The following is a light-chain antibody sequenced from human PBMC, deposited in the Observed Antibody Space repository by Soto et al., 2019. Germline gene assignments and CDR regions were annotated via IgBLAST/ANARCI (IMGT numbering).Light chain of an antibody. V-gene: IGKV3-20*01. Sequence: EIVLTQSPGTLSLSPGERATLSCRASQSVSSSYLAWYQQKPGQAPRLLIFGASSRATGIPDRFSGSGSGTDFTMTISRLEPEEFAVYYCQHYETFGQGTKVDIK. J-gene: IGKJ1*01. CDR3: QHYET. CDR2: GAS. CDR1: QSVSSSY.